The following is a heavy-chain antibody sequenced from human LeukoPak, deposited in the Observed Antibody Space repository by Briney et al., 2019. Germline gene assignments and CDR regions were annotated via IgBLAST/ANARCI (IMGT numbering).Heavy chain of an antibody. CDR2: ISWNSGSI. CDR3: AKGTGGYSSGGYFDY. V-gene: IGHV3-9*03. Sequence: PGRSLRLSCAASGFTFDDYAMHWVRQAPGKGLEWVSGISWNSGSIGYADSVKGRFTISRDNAKNSLYLQMNSLRAEDMALHYCAKGTGGYSSGGYFDYWGQGTLVTVSS. D-gene: IGHD6-19*01. J-gene: IGHJ4*02. CDR1: GFTFDDYA.